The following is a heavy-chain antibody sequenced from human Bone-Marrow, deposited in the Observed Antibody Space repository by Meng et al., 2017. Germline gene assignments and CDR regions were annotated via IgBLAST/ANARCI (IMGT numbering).Heavy chain of an antibody. Sequence: VQLVESGGGVVQPGRSLRLSCAASGFTFSSYAMSWVRQAPGKGLEWVSAISSSGGSTYYADSVKGRFTISRDNSKNTLYLQMNSLRAEDTALYYCARRIEAVGIRCFDLWGRGTLVTVSS. V-gene: IGHV3-23*04. CDR2: ISSSGGST. J-gene: IGHJ2*01. D-gene: IGHD6-13*01. CDR3: ARRIEAVGIRCFDL. CDR1: GFTFSSYA.